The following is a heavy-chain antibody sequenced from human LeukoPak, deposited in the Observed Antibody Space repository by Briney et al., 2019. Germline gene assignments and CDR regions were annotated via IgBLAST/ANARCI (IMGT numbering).Heavy chain of an antibody. CDR2: ISANGGST. V-gene: IGHV3-64D*06. CDR3: VKDLYRGDTSSWYYFDY. D-gene: IGHD6-13*01. CDR1: GFIISNYA. Sequence: GGSLMLSCSASGFIISNYAMHWVRQAPGKGLEYVSAISANGGSTYYADSVKGRFTISRDNSKNTLYLQMSSLRAEDTAIYHCVKDLYRGDTSSWYYFDYWGQGTLVTVSS. J-gene: IGHJ4*02.